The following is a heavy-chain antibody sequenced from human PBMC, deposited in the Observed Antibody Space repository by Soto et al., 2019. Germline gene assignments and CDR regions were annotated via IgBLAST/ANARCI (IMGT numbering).Heavy chain of an antibody. V-gene: IGHV1-3*05. Sequence: QVQLVQSEAEEKKPGASVKVSCKASGYTFTTYPMNWLRQAPGQRPEWMGWINVGNGGTKYSQKFQGRVSITRDTSASTAYMQLSRLPSDDTAVYYCATDRGGYCSGGSCPEAWFDPWGQGTLVTVTS. J-gene: IGHJ5*02. CDR2: INVGNGGT. CDR3: ATDRGGYCSGGSCPEAWFDP. CDR1: GYTFTTYP. D-gene: IGHD2-15*01.